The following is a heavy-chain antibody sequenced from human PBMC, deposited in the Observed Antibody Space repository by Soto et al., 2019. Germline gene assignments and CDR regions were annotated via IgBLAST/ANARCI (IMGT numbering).Heavy chain of an antibody. D-gene: IGHD2-15*01. V-gene: IGHV3-21*01. J-gene: IGHJ2*01. CDR2: ISSSSSYI. Sequence: GGSLRLSCAASGFTFSSYSMNWVRQAPGKGLEWVSSISSSSSYIYYADSVKGRFTISRDNAKNSLYLQMISLRAEDTAVYSCARRVATSYWYFDLWGRGTLVTVSS. CDR3: ARRVATSYWYFDL. CDR1: GFTFSSYS.